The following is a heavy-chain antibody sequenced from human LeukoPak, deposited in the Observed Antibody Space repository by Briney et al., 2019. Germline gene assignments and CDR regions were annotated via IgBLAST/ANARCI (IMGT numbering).Heavy chain of an antibody. CDR3: ARCKGGWSDHFNGMDV. CDR2: IYSDGTT. V-gene: IGHV3-53*01. J-gene: IGHJ6*02. D-gene: IGHD6-19*01. CDR1: GFTLRVNY. Sequence: LGGSLRLSCVASGFTLRVNYMTWVRQTPGRGLEWVSVIYSDGTTKYADSAKGRFTISRDNSKSMVYLQMDRLRAEDTAVYYCARCKGGWSDHFNGMDVWGQGTTVTVSS.